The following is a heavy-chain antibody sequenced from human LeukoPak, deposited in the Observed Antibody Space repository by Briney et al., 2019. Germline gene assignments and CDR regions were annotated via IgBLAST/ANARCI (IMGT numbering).Heavy chain of an antibody. D-gene: IGHD3-16*01. CDR1: GISFSRFS. CDR2: IRGNGET. V-gene: IGHV3-23*01. J-gene: IGHJ4*02. CDR3: AKASWVSSTDAVR. Sequence: GSLRLSCAAAGISFSRFSISRVRQGPARGLEWVSSIRGNGETIYADSVKGRFTLSSDSSRNTVYFQLNNLRVEDTAIYYCAKASWVSSTDAVRWGQGTLVTVSS.